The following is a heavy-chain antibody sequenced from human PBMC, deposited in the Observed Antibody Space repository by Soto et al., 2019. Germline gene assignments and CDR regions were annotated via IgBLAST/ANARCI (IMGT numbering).Heavy chain of an antibody. Sequence: QTGGSLRLSCAASGFTCSIYSLHWVRQAPGKGLEWVAVISSDGSTTYYADSVKGRFTVSRDNSRNTLYLQMNSLRTDDTAVYYGAGGGGSLNPGFDLWGQGTLVTVSS. V-gene: IGHV3-30*04. D-gene: IGHD3-16*01. CDR2: ISSDGSTT. CDR1: GFTCSIYS. CDR3: AGGGGSLNPGFDL. J-gene: IGHJ4*02.